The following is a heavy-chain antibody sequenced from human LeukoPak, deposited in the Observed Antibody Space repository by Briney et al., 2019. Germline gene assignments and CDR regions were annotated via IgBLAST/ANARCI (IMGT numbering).Heavy chain of an antibody. D-gene: IGHD6-13*01. J-gene: IGHJ4*02. CDR2: INHTGNT. CDR1: GGSFSGYY. Sequence: SETLSLTCAVYGGSFSGYYWNWIRQPPGKRLEWMGEINHTGNTNDNPSLKRQVTISVDTSQKQFSLRLNSLTAADTAVYYCARGRYLTTLGGAAAGFLDNWGQGTLVTVSS. CDR3: ARGRYLTTLGGAAAGFLDN. V-gene: IGHV4-34*01.